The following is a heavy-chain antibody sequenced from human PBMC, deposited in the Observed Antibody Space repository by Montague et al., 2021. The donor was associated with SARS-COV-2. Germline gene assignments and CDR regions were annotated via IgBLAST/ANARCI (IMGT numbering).Heavy chain of an antibody. J-gene: IGHJ6*02. D-gene: IGHD2-2*01. CDR2: INHSGST. CDR3: TRKGYQGLWSDYYYYGMDV. Sequence: SETLSLTCAVYGGSFSGYYWSWIRQPPGKGLEWIGEINHSGSTNXNPSLKSRVTISVDTSKNQFSLKLSSVTAADTAVYYCTRKGYQGLWSDYYYYGMDVWGQGTTVTVSS. CDR1: GGSFSGYY. V-gene: IGHV4-34*01.